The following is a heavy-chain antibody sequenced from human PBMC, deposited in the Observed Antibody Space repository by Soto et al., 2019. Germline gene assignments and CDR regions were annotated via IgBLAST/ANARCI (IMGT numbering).Heavy chain of an antibody. J-gene: IGHJ4*02. D-gene: IGHD2-8*01. CDR3: ARDWYGEWGPIIDY. Sequence: ASVKVSCKASGYTFTSYGMSWVRQAPGQGLEWMGWISAYNGNTNYAQKLQGRVTMTTDTSTSTAYMELRSLRSDDTAVYYCARDWYGEWGPIIDYWGQGTLVTVSS. CDR1: GYTFTSYG. CDR2: ISAYNGNT. V-gene: IGHV1-18*01.